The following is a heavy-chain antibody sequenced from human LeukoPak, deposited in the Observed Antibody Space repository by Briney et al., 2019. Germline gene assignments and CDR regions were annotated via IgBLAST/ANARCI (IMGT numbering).Heavy chain of an antibody. Sequence: SETLSLTCTVSGGSISNYYWSWIRQPPGKGLEWIGYIYYSGSTNYNPSLKSRVTISVDTSKNQFSLKLSSVTAADTAVYYCARVGGYEGGYWGQGTLVTVSS. CDR2: IYYSGST. CDR3: ARVGGYEGGY. CDR1: GGSISNYY. V-gene: IGHV4-59*01. D-gene: IGHD5-12*01. J-gene: IGHJ4*02.